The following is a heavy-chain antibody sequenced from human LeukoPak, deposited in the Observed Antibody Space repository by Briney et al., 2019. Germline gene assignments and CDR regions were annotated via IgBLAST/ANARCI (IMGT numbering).Heavy chain of an antibody. CDR3: ARHTAMGSGYYFDY. D-gene: IGHD5-18*01. J-gene: IGHJ4*02. Sequence: PGGSLRLSCAASGFTFSSYAMHWVRQAPGKGLEWVAVISYDGSNKYYADSVKGRFTISRDNSKNTLYLQMNSLRAEDTAVYYCARHTAMGSGYYFDYWGQGTLVTVSS. CDR2: ISYDGSNK. V-gene: IGHV3-30-3*01. CDR1: GFTFSSYA.